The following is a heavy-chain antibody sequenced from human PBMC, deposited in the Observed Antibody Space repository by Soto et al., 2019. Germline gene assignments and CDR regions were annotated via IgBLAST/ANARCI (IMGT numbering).Heavy chain of an antibody. CDR1: GGTFNKLA. V-gene: IGHV1-69*01. J-gene: IGHJ6*02. Sequence: VQLVQSGAEVKKTGSSVKVSCKASGGTFNKLAFSWVRQAPGQGFEWMGGIIPVFRSANYAQRFRGRITITADEYTSTVYLYLNDLRSDDTAVYYCARRYCASDNCPLFYYFVDLWGLGTTVTVSS. CDR2: IIPVFRSA. D-gene: IGHD2-21*02. CDR3: ARRYCASDNCPLFYYFVDL.